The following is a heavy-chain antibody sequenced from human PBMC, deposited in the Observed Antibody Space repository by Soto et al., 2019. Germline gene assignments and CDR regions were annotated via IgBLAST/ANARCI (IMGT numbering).Heavy chain of an antibody. J-gene: IGHJ5*02. D-gene: IGHD1-7*01. CDR3: ARGPQGLKLRGGGWFDP. Sequence: ASVKVSFKASGYTFTGYYMHWVRQAPGQGLEWMGWINPNSGGTNYAQKFQGWVTMTRDTSISTAYMELSRLRSDDTAVYYCARGPQGLKLRGGGWFDPWGQGTLVTVSS. CDR2: INPNSGGT. CDR1: GYTFTGYY. V-gene: IGHV1-2*04.